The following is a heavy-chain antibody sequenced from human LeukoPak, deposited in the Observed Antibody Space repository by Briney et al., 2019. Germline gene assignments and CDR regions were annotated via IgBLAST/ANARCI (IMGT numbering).Heavy chain of an antibody. V-gene: IGHV3-33*01. D-gene: IGHD2-8*01. CDR1: GFILNDYG. CDR3: ARDRHCVNGVCHSPPGMDV. CDR2: IWFDKNK. J-gene: IGHJ6*02. Sequence: GGSLRLSCAASGFILNDYGMHWVRQAPGKGLEWVTDIWFDKNKHFADSVKGRFAISRDNSKNTVYLQINSLRAEDTAVYSCARDRHCVNGVCHSPPGMDVWGQGTTVTVSS.